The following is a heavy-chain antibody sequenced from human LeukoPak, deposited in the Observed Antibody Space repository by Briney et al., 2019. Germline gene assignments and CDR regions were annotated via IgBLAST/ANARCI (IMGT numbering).Heavy chain of an antibody. CDR2: IWYDGSNK. J-gene: IGHJ5*02. CDR3: AKDLKVLGNWFDP. CDR1: GFTFSSYG. V-gene: IGHV3-33*06. Sequence: SGGSLRLSCAASGFTFSSYGMHWVRQAPGKGLEWVAVIWYDGSNKYYADSVKGRFTISRDNPKNTLYLQMNSLRAEDTAVYYCAKDLKVLGNWFDPWGQGTLVTVSS.